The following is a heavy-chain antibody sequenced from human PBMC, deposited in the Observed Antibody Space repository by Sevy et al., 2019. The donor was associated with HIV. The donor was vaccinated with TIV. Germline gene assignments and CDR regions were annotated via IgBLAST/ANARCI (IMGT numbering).Heavy chain of an antibody. D-gene: IGHD3-10*01. J-gene: IGHJ6*02. Sequence: GGSLRLSCTPSGFTSGDYILTWFRQAPGKGLEWVGFIRSKTYGGTIEYAASVKGRITISRYDSKNIAYLRMNSLKTEETAVYYCTRTSYYYDSGSYYGMDVWGQGTTVTVSS. CDR1: GFTSGDYI. CDR3: TRTSYYYDSGSYYGMDV. CDR2: IRSKTYGGTI. V-gene: IGHV3-49*03.